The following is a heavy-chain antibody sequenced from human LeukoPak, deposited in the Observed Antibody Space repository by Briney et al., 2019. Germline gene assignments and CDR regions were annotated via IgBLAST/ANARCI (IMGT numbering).Heavy chain of an antibody. CDR1: GGSISSSSYY. CDR2: IYYSGST. Sequence: PSETLSLTCTVSGGSISSSSYYWGWIRQPPGKGLEWIGSIYYSGSTNYNPSLKSRVTISVDTSKNQFSLKLSSVTAADTAVYYCGRYSGYDDGVGEELGYFDYWGQGTLVTVSS. V-gene: IGHV4-39*07. D-gene: IGHD5-12*01. J-gene: IGHJ4*02. CDR3: GRYSGYDDGVGEELGYFDY.